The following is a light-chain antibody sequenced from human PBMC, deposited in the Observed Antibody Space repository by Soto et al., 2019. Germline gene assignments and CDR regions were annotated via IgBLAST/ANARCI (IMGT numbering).Light chain of an antibody. J-gene: IGKJ5*01. CDR3: QQRYSTTLT. CDR1: QSISSY. CDR2: AAS. Sequence: IQMTQSPSSLSASVGDRVTITCRASQSISSYLNWYQQKPGKAPKALIYAASSLQSGVPSRFSVSGSGTDFTLTISSLKTEDFATYDCQQRYSTTLTFCGGTRLEIK. V-gene: IGKV1-39*01.